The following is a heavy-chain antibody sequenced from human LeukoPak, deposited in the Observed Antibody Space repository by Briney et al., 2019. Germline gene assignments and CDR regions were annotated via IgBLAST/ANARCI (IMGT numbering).Heavy chain of an antibody. Sequence: GGSLRLSCTASGFTFGDYAMSWVRQAPGKGLEWVGFIRSKAYGGTTEYAASVKGRFTISRDDSKSIAYLQMNSLKTEDTAVYYCTREYYDSSGYQFFDYWGQGTLVTVSS. CDR2: IRSKAYGGTT. CDR3: TREYYDSSGYQFFDY. V-gene: IGHV3-49*04. D-gene: IGHD3-22*01. CDR1: GFTFGDYA. J-gene: IGHJ4*02.